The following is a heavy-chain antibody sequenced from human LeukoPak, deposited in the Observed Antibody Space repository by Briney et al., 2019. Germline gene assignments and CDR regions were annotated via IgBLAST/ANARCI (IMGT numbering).Heavy chain of an antibody. D-gene: IGHD1-7*01. J-gene: IGHJ5*02. V-gene: IGHV3-21*01. CDR1: GFALSSYS. CDR3: ASSIELIFDP. Sequence: GGSLTLSCVASGFALSSYSMNWVRQPPAKGLAWVSSISSSSSYIYYADSVKGRFTISRDNAKNSLYLQMNSLRAEDTAVYYCASSIELIFDPWGQGTLVTVSS. CDR2: ISSSSSYI.